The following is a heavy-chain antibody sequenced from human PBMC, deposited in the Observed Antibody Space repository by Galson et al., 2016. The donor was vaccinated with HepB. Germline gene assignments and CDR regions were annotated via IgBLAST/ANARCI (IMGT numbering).Heavy chain of an antibody. J-gene: IGHJ4*02. Sequence: SLRLSCAASGFTFSRSGMHWVRQAPGKGLEWVSSVSGGSSNTYYADSVKGRFTISRDNSKNLLYLQMDSLRAEDTAIYYCVRGPRGPLPVHWGQGTLVSVS. CDR2: VSGGSSNT. D-gene: IGHD2-21*02. CDR1: GFTFSRSG. CDR3: VRGPRGPLPVH. V-gene: IGHV3-21*01.